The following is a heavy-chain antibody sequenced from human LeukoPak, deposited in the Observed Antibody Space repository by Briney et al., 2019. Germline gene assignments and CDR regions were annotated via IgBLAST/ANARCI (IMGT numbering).Heavy chain of an antibody. CDR3: ARADFYDFWSGYYRPYYYYYMDV. V-gene: IGHV4-59*01. Sequence: SETLSLTCAVYGGSFSGYYWSWIRQPPGKGLEWSGYIYYSGRTNYNPSLKSRVTISVDTSKNQFSLKLSSVTAADTAVYYCARADFYDFWSGYYRPYYYYYMDVWGKGTTVTVSS. J-gene: IGHJ6*03. D-gene: IGHD3-3*01. CDR2: IYYSGRT. CDR1: GGSFSGYY.